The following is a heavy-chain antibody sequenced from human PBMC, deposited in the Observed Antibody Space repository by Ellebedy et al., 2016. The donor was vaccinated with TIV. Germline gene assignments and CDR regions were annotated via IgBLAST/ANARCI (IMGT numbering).Heavy chain of an antibody. Sequence: MPSETLSLTCTVSGDSISSYYWNWIRQSPGKRLEWIGHIRYSGGPIYNPSLNSRVTISLDTSKNQFSLRIRSVTAADTAVYYCARRIAMVGVGAESWLDPWGQGILVTVSS. CDR2: IRYSGGP. V-gene: IGHV4-59*08. D-gene: IGHD3-22*01. CDR3: ARRIAMVGVGAESWLDP. CDR1: GDSISSYY. J-gene: IGHJ5*02.